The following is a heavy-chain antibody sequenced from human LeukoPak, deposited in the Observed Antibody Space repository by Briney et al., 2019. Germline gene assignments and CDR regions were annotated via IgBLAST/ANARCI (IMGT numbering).Heavy chain of an antibody. CDR3: ARDEAYSSFDY. D-gene: IGHD4-11*01. CDR1: GFTFSNSW. CDR2: ISPDGGEK. Sequence: GGSLRLSCGAFGFTFSNSWMTWIRQAPGKGLEWVATISPDGGEKNYVDSVKGRFTISRDNAKNSLYLQMNYLTTEDMAVYFCARDEAYSSFDYWGQGILVTVSS. J-gene: IGHJ4*02. V-gene: IGHV3-7*01.